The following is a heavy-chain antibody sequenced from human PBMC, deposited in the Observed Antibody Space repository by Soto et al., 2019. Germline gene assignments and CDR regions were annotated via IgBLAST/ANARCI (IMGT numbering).Heavy chain of an antibody. D-gene: IGHD5-18*01. CDR2: IKQDGSEK. V-gene: IGHV3-7*01. CDR1: GFTFSSYW. J-gene: IGHJ6*02. CDR3: ASGGYGYYYYYGMDV. Sequence: GSLRLSCAASGFTFSSYWMSWVRQAPGKGLEWVANIKQDGSEKYYVDSVKGRFTISRDNAKNSLYLQMNSLRAEDTAVYYCASGGYGYYYYYGMDVWGQGTTVTVSS.